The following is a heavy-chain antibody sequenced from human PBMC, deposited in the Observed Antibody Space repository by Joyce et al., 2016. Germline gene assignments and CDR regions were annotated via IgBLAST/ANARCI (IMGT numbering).Heavy chain of an antibody. V-gene: IGHV4-34*01. CDR3: ARGPRANWGLVWFDP. J-gene: IGHJ5*02. CDR1: GGSFSGYY. Sequence: QVQLQQWGAGLLKPSETLSLTCAVYGGSFSGYYWSWIRQPPGKGREWSGEINHSGSTNYSPSLKSRVTISVDTSKNQFSLKLSSVTAADTAVYYCARGPRANWGLVWFDPWGQGTLVTVSS. D-gene: IGHD7-27*01. CDR2: INHSGST.